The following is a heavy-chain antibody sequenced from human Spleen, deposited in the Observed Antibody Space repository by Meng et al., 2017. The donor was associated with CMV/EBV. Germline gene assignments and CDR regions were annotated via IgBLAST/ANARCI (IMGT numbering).Heavy chain of an antibody. CDR3: TTLEGSGSSSPIDY. CDR2: IKSKGDGETI. CDR1: GFIFTNAW. J-gene: IGHJ4*02. V-gene: IGHV3-15*01. D-gene: IGHD6-6*01. Sequence: GESLKISCAASGFIFTNAWMSWVRQAPGKGLEWVGRIKSKGDGETIDYAAPVKDIFTISRDDSKTTLYLQMNSLKTEDTAVYYCTTLEGSGSSSPIDYWGQGTLVTVSS.